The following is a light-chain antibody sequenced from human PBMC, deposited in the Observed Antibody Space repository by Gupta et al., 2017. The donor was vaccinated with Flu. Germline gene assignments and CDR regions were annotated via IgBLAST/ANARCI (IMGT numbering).Light chain of an antibody. V-gene: IGLV1-44*01. CDR2: SNS. CDR1: SSNVGSNV. CDR3: ATWDGSLRGWV. Sequence: RVTISCSGYSSNVGSNVVNWFQQLPGTAPKLLIYSNSKRPSEVPDRFSGSKSDASATLAISGLQAEDEADYYCATWDGSLRGWVFGGGTKLTVL. J-gene: IGLJ3*02.